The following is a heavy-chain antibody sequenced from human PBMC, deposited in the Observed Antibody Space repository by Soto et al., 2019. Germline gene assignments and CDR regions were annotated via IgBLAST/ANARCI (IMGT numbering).Heavy chain of an antibody. D-gene: IGHD2-21*01. V-gene: IGHV1-2*02. J-gene: IGHJ6*02. CDR1: GYSFTDYY. Sequence: AASVKVSCKASGYSFTDYYIHWVRQAPVQGLEWMGWINPSSGATKYAQNFQGRVTMTRVTSIRTAYMVLGSLRSGDTALYYCAKDPNIVVGTGGLDVWGQGTTVTVSS. CDR2: INPSSGAT. CDR3: AKDPNIVVGTGGLDV.